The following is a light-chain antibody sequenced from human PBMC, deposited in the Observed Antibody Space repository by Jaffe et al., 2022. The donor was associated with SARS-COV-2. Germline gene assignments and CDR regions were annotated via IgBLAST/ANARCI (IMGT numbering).Light chain of an antibody. CDR3: LQYNNWPPYT. CDR1: QSVSSN. Sequence: EIVMTQSPATLSVSPGERATVSCRASQSVSSNLAWYQQKPGQAPRLLIHGASTRATGLPARFSGSGSGTEFTLTITSLQSEDFAVYYCLQYNNWPPYTFGQGTKVEIK. V-gene: IGKV3-15*01. J-gene: IGKJ2*01. CDR2: GAS.